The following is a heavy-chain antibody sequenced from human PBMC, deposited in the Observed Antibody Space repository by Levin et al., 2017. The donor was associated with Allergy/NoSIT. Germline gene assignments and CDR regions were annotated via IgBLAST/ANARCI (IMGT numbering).Heavy chain of an antibody. J-gene: IGHJ4*02. Sequence: GESLKISCTASGFTFGDYAMSWFRQAPGKGLEWVGFIRSKAYGGTTEYAASVKGRFTISRDDSKSIAYLQMNSLKTEDTAVYYCTRTAVGSSWFFDYWGQGTLVTVSS. CDR2: IRSKAYGGTT. V-gene: IGHV3-49*03. CDR1: GFTFGDYA. D-gene: IGHD6-13*01. CDR3: TRTAVGSSWFFDY.